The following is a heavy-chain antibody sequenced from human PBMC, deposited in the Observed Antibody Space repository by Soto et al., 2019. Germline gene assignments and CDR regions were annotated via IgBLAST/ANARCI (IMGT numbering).Heavy chain of an antibody. CDR2: IYYSGST. J-gene: IGHJ6*03. V-gene: IGHV4-31*03. Sequence: PSETLSLTCTFSGGSISSGGYYWSWIRQHPGKGLEWIGYIYYSGSTYYNPSLKSRVTISVDTSKNQFSLKLSSVTAADTAVYYCARTLVDSGYDGSFFFYYYYMDVWGKGTTVTVSS. D-gene: IGHD5-12*01. CDR1: GGSISSGGYY. CDR3: ARTLVDSGYDGSFFFYYYYMDV.